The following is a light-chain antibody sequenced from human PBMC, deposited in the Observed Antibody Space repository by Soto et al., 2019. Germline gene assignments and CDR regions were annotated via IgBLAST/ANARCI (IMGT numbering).Light chain of an antibody. CDR1: QSVSSN. J-gene: IGKJ2*01. Sequence: IVMTQSPATLSVSPGERATLSCRASQSVSSNLAWYQQKPGQAPRLLIYGASTRATGIPARFSGSGSGTEFTLTISGLQSEDFAVYYCQQYNNWPYTFGQGTKLEIK. CDR3: QQYNNWPYT. CDR2: GAS. V-gene: IGKV3-15*01.